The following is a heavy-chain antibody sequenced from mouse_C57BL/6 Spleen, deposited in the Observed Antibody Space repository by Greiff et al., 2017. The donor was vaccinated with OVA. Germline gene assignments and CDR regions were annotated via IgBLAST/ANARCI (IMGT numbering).Heavy chain of an antibody. Sequence: QVQLKESGAELVRPGASVTLSCKASGYTFTDYEMHWVKQTPVHGLEWIGAIDPETGGTAYNQKFKGKAILTADKSSSTAYMELRSLTSEDSAVYYCTRLRRGYYAMDYWGQGTSVTVSS. J-gene: IGHJ4*01. CDR1: GYTFTDYE. D-gene: IGHD2-12*01. CDR2: IDPETGGT. V-gene: IGHV1-15*01. CDR3: TRLRRGYYAMDY.